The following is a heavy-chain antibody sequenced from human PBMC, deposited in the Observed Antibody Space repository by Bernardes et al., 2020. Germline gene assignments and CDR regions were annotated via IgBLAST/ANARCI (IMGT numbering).Heavy chain of an antibody. D-gene: IGHD3-22*01. V-gene: IGHV3-21*06. J-gene: IGHJ4*02. CDR3: ARDPDFHTRGYYVDF. CDR2: ISSGSTYI. Sequence: GSLRLSCAASGFTFSGYSMNWVRQAPGKGLEWVSSISSGSTYIYYADSVKGRFTISRDNAKNSLYLQMHSLRAEDTAVYYCARDPDFHTRGYYVDFWGQGTLVTVSS. CDR1: GFTFSGYS.